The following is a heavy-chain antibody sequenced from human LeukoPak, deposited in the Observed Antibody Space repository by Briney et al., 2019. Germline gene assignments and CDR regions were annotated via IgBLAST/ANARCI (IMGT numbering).Heavy chain of an antibody. CDR2: IYYSGST. CDR3: ARPLRTGGYHYFDY. Sequence: PSETLSLTCTVSGGSISSYYWSWIRQPPGKGLEWIGYIYYSGSTNYNPSLKSRATISVDTSKNQFSLKLSSVTAADTAVYYCARPLRTGGYHYFDYWGQGTLVTVSS. V-gene: IGHV4-59*08. CDR1: GGSISSYY. J-gene: IGHJ4*02. D-gene: IGHD1-26*01.